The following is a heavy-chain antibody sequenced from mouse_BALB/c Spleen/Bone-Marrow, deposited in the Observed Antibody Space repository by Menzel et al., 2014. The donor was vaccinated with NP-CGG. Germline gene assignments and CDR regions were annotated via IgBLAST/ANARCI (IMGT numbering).Heavy chain of an antibody. Sequence: EVKLQESGGGLVQPGGSLKLSCAASGFDFSRYWMSWVRQAPGKGLEWIGEINPDSSTINYTPSLKDKFIISRDNAKNTLYLQMSKVRSEDTALYYCARNAYYAMDYWGQGTSATVSS. CDR3: ARNAYYAMDY. J-gene: IGHJ4*01. CDR2: INPDSSTI. CDR1: GFDFSRYW. V-gene: IGHV4-1*02.